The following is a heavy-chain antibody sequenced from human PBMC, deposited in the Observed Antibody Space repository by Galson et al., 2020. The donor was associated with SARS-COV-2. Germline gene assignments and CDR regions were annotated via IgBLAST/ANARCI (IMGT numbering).Heavy chain of an antibody. CDR2: ISSSSSYI. D-gene: IGHD3-3*01. V-gene: IGHV3-21*01. CDR1: GFTFSTYS. J-gene: IGHJ3*01. CDR3: ARAQLRAMCGVVTEAVDAIEL. Sequence: TGGSLRLSCAASGFTFSTYSMNWVRQAPGKGLEWVSFISSSSSYIYYADSVKGRFTISRDNTKNSLYLQMNSLRAEDTAVFYCARAQLRAMCGVVTEAVDAIELWGQGTSVTVCS.